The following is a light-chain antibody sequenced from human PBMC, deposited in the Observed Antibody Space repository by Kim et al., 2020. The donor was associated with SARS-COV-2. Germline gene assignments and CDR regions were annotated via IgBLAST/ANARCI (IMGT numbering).Light chain of an antibody. V-gene: IGKV3-15*01. Sequence: EIVMTQSPATLSVSPGERVTLSCRASQTVDRNLAWYQQKPGQAPRLLIYGASTRATDIPARFSGSGSGTEFTLIISSLQSEDFAVCYCQQYSHWPPYTFGQGTKLEI. CDR1: QTVDRN. J-gene: IGKJ2*01. CDR3: QQYSHWPPYT. CDR2: GAS.